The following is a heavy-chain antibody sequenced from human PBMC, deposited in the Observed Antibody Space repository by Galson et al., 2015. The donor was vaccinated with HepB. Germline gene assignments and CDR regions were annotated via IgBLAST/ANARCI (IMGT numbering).Heavy chain of an antibody. Sequence: QSGAEVKKPGESLKISCKGSGYSFTSYWIGWVRQMPGKGLEWMGIIYPGDSDTRYSPSFQGQVTISADKSISTAYLQWSSLKASDTAMYYCARQALSGKTLLWFGEFSPDYWGQGTLVTVSS. CDR2: IYPGDSDT. CDR3: ARQALSGKTLLWFGEFSPDY. CDR1: GYSFTSYW. J-gene: IGHJ4*02. V-gene: IGHV5-51*01. D-gene: IGHD3-10*01.